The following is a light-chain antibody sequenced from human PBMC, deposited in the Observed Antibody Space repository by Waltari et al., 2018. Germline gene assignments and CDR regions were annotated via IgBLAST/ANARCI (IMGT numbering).Light chain of an antibody. Sequence: QSVLTQPPSASGTPGQRVTISCSGSSSNIGDNYVYWYQHLPGTAPKLLILSNPLRPSGVRDRFSGSKSGTSASLAISGLRSEDEGDYFCAAWDDTLSHWVFGGGTKLTVL. V-gene: IGLV1-47*01. CDR1: SSNIGDNY. CDR3: AAWDDTLSHWV. J-gene: IGLJ3*02. CDR2: SNP.